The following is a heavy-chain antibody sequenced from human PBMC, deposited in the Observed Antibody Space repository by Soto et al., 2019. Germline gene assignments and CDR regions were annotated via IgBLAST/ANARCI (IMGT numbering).Heavy chain of an antibody. Sequence: EVQLVESGGGLVQPGGSLRLSCAASGFTFSSYEMNWVRQAPGKGLEWVSYISSSGSTIYYADSMKGRFTISRGNAKNSLYLQMNSLRAEDTAVYYCVVLAVLAWGQGTLVTVSA. CDR2: ISSSGSTI. V-gene: IGHV3-48*03. J-gene: IGHJ5*02. CDR3: VVLAVLA. CDR1: GFTFSSYE. D-gene: IGHD3-3*01.